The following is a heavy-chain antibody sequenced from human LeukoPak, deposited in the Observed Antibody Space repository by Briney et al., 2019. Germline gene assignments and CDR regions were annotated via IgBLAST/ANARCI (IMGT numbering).Heavy chain of an antibody. CDR3: ARSGPRFYSAAGRDYYYYGMDV. Sequence: ASVKVSCKASGHTFTSYAMNWVRQAPGQGLEWMGWINTNTGNPTYAQGFTGRFVFSLDTSVSTAYLQISSLKAEDTAVYYCARSGPRFYSAAGRDYYYYGMDVWGQGTTVTVSS. CDR2: INTNTGNP. D-gene: IGHD6-13*01. V-gene: IGHV7-4-1*02. CDR1: GHTFTSYA. J-gene: IGHJ6*02.